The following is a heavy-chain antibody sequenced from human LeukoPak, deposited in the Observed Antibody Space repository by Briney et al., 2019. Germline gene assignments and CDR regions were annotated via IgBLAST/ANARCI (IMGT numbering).Heavy chain of an antibody. V-gene: IGHV3-15*01. Sequence: GSLRLSCAASGFPFSSYGMHWVRQAPGKGLEWVGRIKSKSDGGTIDYAAPVKGRFTISRDDSRNTLYLQMNSLKTEDTAVYYCTTRRQDGWWGQGTLVTVS. CDR1: GFPFSSYG. CDR2: IKSKSDGGTI. CDR3: TTRRQDGW. D-gene: IGHD2-15*01. J-gene: IGHJ4*02.